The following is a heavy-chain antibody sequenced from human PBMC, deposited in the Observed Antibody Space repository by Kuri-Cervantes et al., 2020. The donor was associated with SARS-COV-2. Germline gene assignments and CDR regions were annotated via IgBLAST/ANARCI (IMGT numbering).Heavy chain of an antibody. CDR2: IYYSGNT. J-gene: IGHJ3*02. Sequence: SETLSLTCTVSGGSISSSSYFWGWIRQPPGKGLEWIGSIYYSGNTYYNPSLKSRVTISVDTSKTQFSLKLSSVTAADAAVYYCARDIGDWNPDGFDIWGQGTMVTVSS. D-gene: IGHD1-1*01. CDR1: GGSISSSSYF. V-gene: IGHV4-39*07. CDR3: ARDIGDWNPDGFDI.